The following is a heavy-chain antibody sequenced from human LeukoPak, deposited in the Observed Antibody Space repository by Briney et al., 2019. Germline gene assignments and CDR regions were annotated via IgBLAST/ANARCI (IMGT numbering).Heavy chain of an antibody. D-gene: IGHD1-26*01. CDR2: ISYDGSNK. CDR1: GFTFSSYA. J-gene: IGHJ3*02. CDR3: ARTRAQWELLLTEAFDI. V-gene: IGHV3-30*04. Sequence: PGGSLRLSCAASGFTFSSYAMHWVRQAPGKGLEWVAVISYDGSNKYYADSVKGRFTISRDNSKNTLYLQMNSLRAEDTAVYYCARTRAQWELLLTEAFDIWGQGTMVTVSS.